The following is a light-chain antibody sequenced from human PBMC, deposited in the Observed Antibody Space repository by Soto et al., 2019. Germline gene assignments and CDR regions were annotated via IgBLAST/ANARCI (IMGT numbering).Light chain of an antibody. V-gene: IGKV3D-15*01. CDR2: XXS. CDR1: QFVSSN. J-gene: IGKJ1*01. CDR3: QLYGPSLTWT. Sequence: EIVMAQSPVTLSVSPGERATLSCRASQFVSSNLAWYQKKPGQXPXIXXYXXSTRDTGITARFSGSGSGTDFTLTISRLEPEDFAVYYCQLYGPSLTWTFGQGTKVDIK.